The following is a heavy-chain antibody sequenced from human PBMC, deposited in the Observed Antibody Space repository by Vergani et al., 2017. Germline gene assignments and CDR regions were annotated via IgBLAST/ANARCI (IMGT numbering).Heavy chain of an antibody. J-gene: IGHJ4*02. CDR2: ISGSGGST. CDR1: GFTFSRYA. D-gene: IGHD2-15*01. CDR3: AKSKRAQTGGYIDY. Sequence: EVQLLESGGGLVQPGGSLRLSCAASGFTFSRYALSWVRQAPGKGLEWVSAISGSGGSTYYADSVKGRFTISRDNSKNTLYLQMNSLRAEDTAVYYCAKSKRAQTGGYIDYWGQGTLVTVSS. V-gene: IGHV3-23*01.